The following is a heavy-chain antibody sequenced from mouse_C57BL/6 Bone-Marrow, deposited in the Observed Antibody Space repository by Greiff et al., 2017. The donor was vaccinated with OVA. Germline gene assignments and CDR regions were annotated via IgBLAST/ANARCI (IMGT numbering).Heavy chain of an antibody. V-gene: IGHV2-2*01. Sequence: VKLVESGPGLVQPSQSLSITCTVSGFSLTSYGVHWVRQSPGKGLEWLGVIWSGGSTDYNAAFISRLSISKDNSKSQVFFKMNSLQADDTAIYYCARPYYGSRYYYAMDYWGQGTSVTVSS. J-gene: IGHJ4*01. D-gene: IGHD1-1*01. CDR3: ARPYYGSRYYYAMDY. CDR2: IWSGGST. CDR1: GFSLTSYG.